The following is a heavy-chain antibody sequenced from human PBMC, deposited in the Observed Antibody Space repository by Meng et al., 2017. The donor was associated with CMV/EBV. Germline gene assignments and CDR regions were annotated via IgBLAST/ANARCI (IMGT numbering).Heavy chain of an antibody. J-gene: IGHJ4*02. CDR2: ISCISGSI. Sequence: SLKISCAASGFTFDDYAMHWVRQAPGKGLEWVSGISCISGSIGYADSVKGRFTISRDNAKNSLYLQMNSLRAEDTAVYYCARAVAGTAGDSDYWGQGTLVTVSS. CDR1: GFTFDDYA. V-gene: IGHV3-9*01. D-gene: IGHD6-19*01. CDR3: ARAVAGTAGDSDY.